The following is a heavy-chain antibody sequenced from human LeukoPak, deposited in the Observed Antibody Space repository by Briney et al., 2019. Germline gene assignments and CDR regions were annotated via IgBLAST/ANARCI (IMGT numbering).Heavy chain of an antibody. CDR3: ARDDY. V-gene: IGHV1-2*02. Sequence: ASVKDSCKASGYTLTGYYMHWLRQAPAQGLEWMGWINPNNCGTNYAHKFHGRATMTRDTPISTAYMELSRLRSDDTAVYYCARDDYWGQGTLVTVSS. CDR1: GYTLTGYY. J-gene: IGHJ4*02. CDR2: INPNNCGT.